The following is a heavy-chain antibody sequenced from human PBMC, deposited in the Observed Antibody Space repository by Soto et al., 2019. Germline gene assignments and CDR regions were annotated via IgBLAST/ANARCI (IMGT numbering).Heavy chain of an antibody. J-gene: IGHJ4*02. CDR1: GFTFSSYS. Sequence: EVQLVESGGGLVQPGGSLRLSCAASGFTFSSYSMNWVRQAPGKGLEWVSYISSSSSTIYYADSVKGRFTISRDNAKNSLYLQMNSLRAEDTAVYYCARAQIDYINYWGQGTLLTVSS. V-gene: IGHV3-48*01. D-gene: IGHD4-4*01. CDR3: ARAQIDYINY. CDR2: ISSSSSTI.